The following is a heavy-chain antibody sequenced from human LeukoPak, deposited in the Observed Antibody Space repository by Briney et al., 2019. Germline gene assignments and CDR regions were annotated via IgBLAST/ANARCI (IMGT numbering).Heavy chain of an antibody. J-gene: IGHJ2*01. CDR2: ISYDGSNK. D-gene: IGHD3-22*01. CDR3: ARSIFEYYDSSGYYYGWYFDL. V-gene: IGHV3-30*04. CDR1: GFTFSSYA. Sequence: HPGGSLRLSCAASGFTFSSYAMHWVRQAPGKGLEWVAVISYDGSNKYYADSVKGRFTISRDNSKNTLYLQMNSLRAEDTAVYYCARSIFEYYDSSGYYYGWYFDLWGRGTLVTVSS.